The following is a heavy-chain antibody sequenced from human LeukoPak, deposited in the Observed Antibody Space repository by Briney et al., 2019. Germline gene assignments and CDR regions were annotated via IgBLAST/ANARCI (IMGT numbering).Heavy chain of an antibody. D-gene: IGHD5-24*01. CDR1: GGSISSYY. J-gene: IGHJ4*02. CDR2: FYYGGST. Sequence: SETLSLTCTVSGGSISSYYWSWIRQPPGKGLEWIGYFYYGGSTNYNPPLESRVTISVDTSKNQFSLKLSSVTAADTAVYYCARDTGGYKPRGFDYWGQGTLVTVSS. CDR3: ARDTGGYKPRGFDY. V-gene: IGHV4-59*01.